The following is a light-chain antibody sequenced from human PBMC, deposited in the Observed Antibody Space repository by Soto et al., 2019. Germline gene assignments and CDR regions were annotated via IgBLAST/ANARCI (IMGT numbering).Light chain of an antibody. V-gene: IGLV2-14*01. J-gene: IGLJ1*01. CDR3: TSYTTSSTYV. Sequence: HSVLTQPASVSGSPGQSITISCTGTSSDVGGYTYVSWYQQHSGKAPKLMIYEVSNRPSGVSNRFSGSKPGNTASLTISGLQAEDEADYYCTSYTTSSTYVFGTGTKVTVL. CDR2: EVS. CDR1: SSDVGGYTY.